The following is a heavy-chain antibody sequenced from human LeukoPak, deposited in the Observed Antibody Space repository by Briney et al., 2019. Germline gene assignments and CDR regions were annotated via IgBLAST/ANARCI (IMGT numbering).Heavy chain of an antibody. V-gene: IGHV3-21*01. CDR1: GFTFSSYS. CDR2: ISSSSSYI. D-gene: IGHD3-16*01. Sequence: GGSLRLSCAASGFTFSSYSMNWVHQAPGKGLEWVSSISSSSSYIYYADSVKGRFTISRDNAKNSLYLQMNSLRAEDTAVYYCARDGKYYDYVWGSYDYWGQGTLVTVSS. CDR3: ARDGKYYDYVWGSYDY. J-gene: IGHJ4*02.